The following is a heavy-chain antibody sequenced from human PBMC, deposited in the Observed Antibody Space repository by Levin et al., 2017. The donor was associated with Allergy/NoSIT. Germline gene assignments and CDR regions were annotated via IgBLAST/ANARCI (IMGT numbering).Heavy chain of an antibody. CDR1: GYTFTGYY. J-gene: IGHJ2*01. V-gene: IGHV1-2*02. CDR2: INPNSGGT. Sequence: GASVKVSCKASGYTFTGYYMHWVRQAPGQGLEWMGWINPNSGGTNYAQKFQGRVTMTRDTSISTAYMELSRLRSDDTAVYYCARDKGAHYGDYFFGYFDLWGRGTLVTVSS. CDR3: ARDKGAHYGDYFFGYFDL. D-gene: IGHD4-17*01.